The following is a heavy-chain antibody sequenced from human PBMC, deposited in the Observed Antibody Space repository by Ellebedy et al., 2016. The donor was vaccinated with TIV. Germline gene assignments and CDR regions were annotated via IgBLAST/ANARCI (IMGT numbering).Heavy chain of an antibody. V-gene: IGHV4-34*01. J-gene: IGHJ3*02. CDR3: TKGGRGILRQTFDI. CDR2: IDHSGDT. D-gene: IGHD3-10*01. Sequence: MPSETLSLTCAVFGGSFSGPYWTWIRQSPRRGLEWIGEIDHSGDTNYNPSLKSRVTISVDTSRSQFSLKLNSVSSADTAVYYCTKGGRGILRQTFDIWGQGTMVTVSS. CDR1: GGSFSGPY.